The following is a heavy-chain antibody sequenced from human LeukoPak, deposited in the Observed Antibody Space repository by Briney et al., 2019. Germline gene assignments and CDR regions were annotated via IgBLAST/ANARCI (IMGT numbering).Heavy chain of an antibody. D-gene: IGHD3-10*01. CDR3: ARVRYYYGQSTYFDY. CDR1: GDSISSSSYY. V-gene: IGHV4-39*07. J-gene: IGHJ4*02. Sequence: SETLSLTCTVSGDSISSSSYYWGWIRQPPGKGLEWIGYIYHSGSTYYNPSLKSRVTISVDRSKNQFSLKLSSVTAADTAVYYCARVRYYYGQSTYFDYWGQGTLVTVSS. CDR2: IYHSGST.